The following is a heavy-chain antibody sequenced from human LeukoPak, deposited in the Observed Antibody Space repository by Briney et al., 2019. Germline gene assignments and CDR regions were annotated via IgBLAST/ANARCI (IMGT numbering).Heavy chain of an antibody. CDR2: INAGNGNT. CDR3: ARDGGYSGYDLKGYFDY. CDR1: GYTFTGYY. J-gene: IGHJ4*02. D-gene: IGHD5-12*01. Sequence: ASVKVSCKASGYTFTGYYMHWVRQAPGQRLEWMGWINAGNGNTKYSQEFQGRVTITRDTSASTAYMELSSLRSEDMAVYYCARDGGYSGYDLKGYFDYWGQGTLVTVSS. V-gene: IGHV1-3*03.